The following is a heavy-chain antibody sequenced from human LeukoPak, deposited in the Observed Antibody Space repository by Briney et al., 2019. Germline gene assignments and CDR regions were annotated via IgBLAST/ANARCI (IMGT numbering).Heavy chain of an antibody. D-gene: IGHD6-13*01. Sequence: SQTLSLTCTVSGGSISSGSYYWSWIRQPAGKGLEWIGRIYTSGSTNYNPSLKSRVTISVDTSKNQFSLKLSSVTAADTAVYYCARVSSWYSEFDYWGQGTLVTVSS. CDR3: ARVSSWYSEFDY. CDR2: IYTSGST. J-gene: IGHJ4*02. V-gene: IGHV4-61*02. CDR1: GGSISSGSYY.